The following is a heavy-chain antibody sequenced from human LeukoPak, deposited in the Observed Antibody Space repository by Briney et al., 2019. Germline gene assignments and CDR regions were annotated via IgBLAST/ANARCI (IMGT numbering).Heavy chain of an antibody. CDR2: VSSSGTYI. CDR1: GFTFSSYG. CDR3: ARGNGNYRYYFDY. D-gene: IGHD1-7*01. Sequence: GGSLRLSCAASGFTFSSYGMSWVRQAPGKGLEWVSSVSSSGTYIYYADTDSVKGRFTISRDNAKNSVYLQMNSLRVEDTALYYCARGNGNYRYYFDYWGQGTLVTVSS. J-gene: IGHJ4*02. V-gene: IGHV3-21*01.